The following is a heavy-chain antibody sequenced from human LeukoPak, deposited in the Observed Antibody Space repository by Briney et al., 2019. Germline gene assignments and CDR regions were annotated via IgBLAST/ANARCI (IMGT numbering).Heavy chain of an antibody. CDR2: IIPIFGTA. J-gene: IGHJ4*02. D-gene: IGHD3-16*01. V-gene: IGHV1-69*05. CDR1: GGTFSSYA. CDR3: ARAATRIMITFRGVHMVD. Sequence: SSVKVSCKASGGTFSSYAISWVRQAPGQGLEWMGGIIPIFGTANYAQKFQGRVTITTDESTSTAYMELSSLRSEDTAVYYCARAATRIMITFRGVHMVDWGQGTLVTVSS.